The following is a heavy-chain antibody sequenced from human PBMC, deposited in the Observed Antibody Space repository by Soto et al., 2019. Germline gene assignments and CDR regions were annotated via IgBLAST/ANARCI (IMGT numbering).Heavy chain of an antibody. CDR2: ISGYNGDT. J-gene: IGHJ6*02. D-gene: IGHD2-8*01. V-gene: IGHV1-18*01. CDR3: AKNGQPPYYYYGMDV. Sequence: GASVKVSCKASGYTFTRYVISWVRQAPGQGLEWMGWISGYNGDTKYAQKCQGRVTMTVDTSTTTAYMELRSLTSDDRAVYYCAKNGQPPYYYYGMDVWGQGTTVTVSS. CDR1: GYTFTRYV.